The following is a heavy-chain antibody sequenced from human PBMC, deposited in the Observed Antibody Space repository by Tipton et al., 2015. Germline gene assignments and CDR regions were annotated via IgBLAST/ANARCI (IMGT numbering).Heavy chain of an antibody. CDR1: GFTFSSYA. V-gene: IGHV3-23*01. J-gene: IGHJ6*02. D-gene: IGHD1-26*01. CDR3: ARNSAYYFAMDV. Sequence: SLRLSCAASGFTFSSYAMNWVRQAPGKGLEWVSTIGGSGRGTFYADSVKGRFTISRDNSKNTLYLQMNSLRADDTAVYYCARNSAYYFAMDVWGQGTTVTVSS. CDR2: IGGSGRGT.